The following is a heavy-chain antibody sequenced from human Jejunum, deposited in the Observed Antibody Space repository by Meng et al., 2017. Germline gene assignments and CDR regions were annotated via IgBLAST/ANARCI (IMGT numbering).Heavy chain of an antibody. D-gene: IGHD1-1*01. CDR3: ARDTNWHNFDH. CDR2: IRKDGDDI. V-gene: IGHV3-7*01. CDR1: GFTFSSYW. Sequence: ETLSLTCAASGFTFSSYWMAWVRQAPGKGLEWVANIRKDGDDIYYADSVKGRFTISRDNAKNSLYLQMNSLRAEDTAVYFCARDTNWHNFDHWGQGTTVTVSS. J-gene: IGHJ4*02.